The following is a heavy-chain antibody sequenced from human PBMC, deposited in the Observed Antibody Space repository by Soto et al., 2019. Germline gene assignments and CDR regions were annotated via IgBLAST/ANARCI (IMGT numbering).Heavy chain of an antibody. J-gene: IGHJ5*02. Sequence: SETLSLTCTVSGGSMSSNYWSWIRQSPGKGLEWIGFVYYGGTNYNPSFESRVTMSVDTPKNQFSLELNSVTAADTAVYYCVSYRGAFYFDHWGQGALVNVS. CDR2: VYYGGT. D-gene: IGHD4-4*01. V-gene: IGHV4-59*01. CDR3: VSYRGAFYFDH. CDR1: GGSMSSNY.